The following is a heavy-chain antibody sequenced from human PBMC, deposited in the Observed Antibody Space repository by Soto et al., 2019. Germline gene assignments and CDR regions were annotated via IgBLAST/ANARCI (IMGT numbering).Heavy chain of an antibody. CDR3: TKVSHWVIISPTHDY. V-gene: IGHV3-23*01. J-gene: IGHJ4*02. CDR2: FRESGGTT. D-gene: IGHD3-16*02. Sequence: VQLWDSGGGLVQPGGSLRLSCAASGFSFSSSAMSWVRQAPGKRLEWVSTFRESGGTTHYADPVKGRFTISRDTSNNILFLQMNSLRAEDTAIYYCTKVSHWVIISPTHDYWVQGTLVTVSS. CDR1: GFSFSSSA.